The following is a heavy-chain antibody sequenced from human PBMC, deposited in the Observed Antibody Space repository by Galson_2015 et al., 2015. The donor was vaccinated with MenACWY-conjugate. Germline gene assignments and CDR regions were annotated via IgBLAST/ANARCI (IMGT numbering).Heavy chain of an antibody. J-gene: IGHJ3*02. CDR1: GGSISSSSYY. CDR3: ARHDRTAPARSGAFDI. Sequence: ETLSLTCTVSGGSISSSSYYWDWIRQPPGRGLEWIGTIYYSGSTYYNSSLKSRVTISVDTSQNQFSLNLSSVTAADTAMYYCARHDRTAPARSGAFDIWGRGTMVTVSA. CDR2: IYYSGST. D-gene: IGHD2-2*01. V-gene: IGHV4-39*01.